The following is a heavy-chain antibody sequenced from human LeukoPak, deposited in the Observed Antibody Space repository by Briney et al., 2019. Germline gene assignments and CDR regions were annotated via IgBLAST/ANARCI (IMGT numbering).Heavy chain of an antibody. CDR1: GFTFSIYA. V-gene: IGHV3-23*01. Sequence: GGSLRLSCEASGFTFSIYAMTWVRQAPGKGLEWVSTFTNHHTTYYTESVKGRFTISRDNSKSTLYLQMDSVRPEDTAVYYCAKEGYDILTGYRTNWFDPWGQGTLVTVSS. J-gene: IGHJ5*02. D-gene: IGHD3-9*01. CDR3: AKEGYDILTGYRTNWFDP. CDR2: FTNHHTT.